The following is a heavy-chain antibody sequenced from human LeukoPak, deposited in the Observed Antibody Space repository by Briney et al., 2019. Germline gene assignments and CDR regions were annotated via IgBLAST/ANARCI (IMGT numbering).Heavy chain of an antibody. Sequence: SETLSLTCTVSGGSISSCYWGWIRQPPGKGLEWIGYIYYSGSTNYNPSLKSRVTISVDTSKNQFSLKLSSVTVADTAVYYCAREWPSIAARFEGFFDYWGQGTLVTVSS. V-gene: IGHV4-59*01. CDR3: AREWPSIAARFEGFFDY. J-gene: IGHJ4*02. D-gene: IGHD6-6*01. CDR2: IYYSGST. CDR1: GGSISSCY.